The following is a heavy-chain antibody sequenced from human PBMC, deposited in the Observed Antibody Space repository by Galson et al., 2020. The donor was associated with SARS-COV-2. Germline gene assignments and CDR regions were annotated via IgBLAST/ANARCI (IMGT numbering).Heavy chain of an antibody. Sequence: SETLSLTCAVYGGTFGGDFWTWIRQPPGKGLEWIGPINHSGNTNLNPSLKSRVTISLDTSMKQFSLKLISVTAADTAVYYWARVRVDAGIPREFDIWGRGTLVAVSS. CDR1: GGTFGGDF. J-gene: IGHJ3*02. V-gene: IGHV4-34*01. CDR2: INHSGNT. D-gene: IGHD5-18*01. CDR3: ARVRVDAGIPREFDI.